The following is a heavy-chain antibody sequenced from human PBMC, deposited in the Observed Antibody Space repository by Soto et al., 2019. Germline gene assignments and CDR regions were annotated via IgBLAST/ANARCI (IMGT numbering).Heavy chain of an antibody. Sequence: GGSLRLSCAASGFTFSSYSMNWVRQAPGKGLEWVSYISSSSTIYYADSVKGRFTISRDNAKNSLYLQMNSLRDEDTAVYYCASAMVRGVINDYWGQGTLVTVSS. J-gene: IGHJ4*02. CDR2: ISSSSTI. V-gene: IGHV3-48*02. D-gene: IGHD3-10*01. CDR3: ASAMVRGVINDY. CDR1: GFTFSSYS.